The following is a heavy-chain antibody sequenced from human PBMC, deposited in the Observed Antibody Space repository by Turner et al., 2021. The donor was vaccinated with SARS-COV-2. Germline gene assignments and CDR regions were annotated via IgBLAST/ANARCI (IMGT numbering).Heavy chain of an antibody. Sequence: EVQLVESGGGLVQPEGSLRLSCAASGFTFSKFFMHWVRQAPGKGMVWGSRSSDDGSSTAYSDPVKGRFTISRDNAKNTLYLQMNSLTAEASAVYYCVRSDVNAWYGRLDYWGQGTLVTVSS. V-gene: IGHV3-74*01. CDR2: SSDDGSST. D-gene: IGHD3-16*01. CDR1: GFTFSKFF. J-gene: IGHJ4*02. CDR3: VRSDVNAWYGRLDY.